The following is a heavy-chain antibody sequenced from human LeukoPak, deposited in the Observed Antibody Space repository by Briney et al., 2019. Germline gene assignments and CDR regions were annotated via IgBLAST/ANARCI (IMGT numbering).Heavy chain of an antibody. V-gene: IGHV3-30*18. CDR3: AKDRKYLDY. CDR2: ISYDGSNK. D-gene: IGHD2/OR15-2a*01. CDR1: GFTFSSYG. J-gene: IGHJ4*02. Sequence: PGGSLRLSCAASGFTFSSYGMHWVRQAPGKGLEWVAVISYDGSNKYYADSVKGRFTISRDNSKNTLYLQMNSLRAEDTAVYYCAKDRKYLDYWGQGTLVTVSS.